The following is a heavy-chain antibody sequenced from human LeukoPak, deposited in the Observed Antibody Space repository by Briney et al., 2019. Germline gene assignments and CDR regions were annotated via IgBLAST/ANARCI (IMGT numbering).Heavy chain of an antibody. V-gene: IGHV4-34*01. Sequence: SETLSLTCDVYGGSFSGYYWSWIRQPPGKGLEWIGEINHRGSTNYNPSLKSRVTISVDTSKNQFSLRLNSVTAADTAVYYCARGNLWDYRRYYYYMDVWGKGTMVTVSS. CDR3: ARGNLWDYRRYYYYMDV. CDR1: GGSFSGYY. J-gene: IGHJ6*03. D-gene: IGHD4-11*01. CDR2: INHRGST.